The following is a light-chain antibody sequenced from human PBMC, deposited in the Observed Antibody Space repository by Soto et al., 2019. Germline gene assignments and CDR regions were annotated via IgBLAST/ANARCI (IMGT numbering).Light chain of an antibody. CDR1: NIGSKS. CDR2: YDS. Sequence: SYELTQPPSVSVAPGKTARITCGGNNIGSKSVHWYQQKPGQAPVLVIYYDSDRPSGIPERFSGSNSGNTATLTISRVEAGDEADYYCQVWDSSSDHRYVFGTGTSSPS. V-gene: IGLV3-21*04. J-gene: IGLJ1*01. CDR3: QVWDSSSDHRYV.